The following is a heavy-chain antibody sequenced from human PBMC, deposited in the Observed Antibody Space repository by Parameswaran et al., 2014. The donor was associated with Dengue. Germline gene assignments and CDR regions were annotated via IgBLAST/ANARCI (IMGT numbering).Heavy chain of an antibody. CDR2: IYHSGST. CDR3: ARDPPCSGGSCYSGTDGSYYYYGMDV. Sequence: WIRQPPGKGLEWIGEIYHSGSTNYNPSLKSRVTISVDKSKNQFSLKLSSVTAADTAVYYCARDPPCSGGSCYSGTDGSYYYYGMDVWGQGTTVTVSS. D-gene: IGHD2-15*01. J-gene: IGHJ6*02. V-gene: IGHV4-4*02.